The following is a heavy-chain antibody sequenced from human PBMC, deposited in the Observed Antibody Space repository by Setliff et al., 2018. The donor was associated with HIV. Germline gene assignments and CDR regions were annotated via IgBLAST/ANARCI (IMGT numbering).Heavy chain of an antibody. CDR2: IYTSRGT. CDR1: GGSISGYH. V-gene: IGHV4-4*09. J-gene: IGHJ4*02. Sequence: SETLSLTCTVSGGSISGYHWNWLRQPPGKGLEWIGYIYTSRGTNYNHSLRTRVIISVDTSNQFSLKLSSVTAAYAAVYYCARSPSYRSSWEYYFDFWGQGILVTVAS. CDR3: ARSPSYRSSWEYYFDF. D-gene: IGHD6-13*01.